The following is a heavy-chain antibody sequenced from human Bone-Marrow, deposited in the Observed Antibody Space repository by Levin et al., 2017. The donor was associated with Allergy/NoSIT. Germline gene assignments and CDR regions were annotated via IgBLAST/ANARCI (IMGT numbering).Heavy chain of an antibody. CDR2: ITSSSSTI. Sequence: GGSLRLSCAASGFTFSSYSMNWVRQAPGKGLEWVSHITSSSSTIYYADSVKGRFSISRDNANNSLYLQMNSLRAEDTAVYYCARDPSRGYSYGQAYYFDYWGQGTLVTVSS. D-gene: IGHD5-18*01. V-gene: IGHV3-48*01. CDR3: ARDPSRGYSYGQAYYFDY. J-gene: IGHJ4*02. CDR1: GFTFSSYS.